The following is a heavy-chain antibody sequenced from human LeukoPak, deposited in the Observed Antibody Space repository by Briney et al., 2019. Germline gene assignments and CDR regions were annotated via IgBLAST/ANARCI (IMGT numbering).Heavy chain of an antibody. D-gene: IGHD6-19*01. CDR1: GFTFSSYA. V-gene: IGHV3-64*01. Sequence: TGGSLRLSCAASGFTFSSYAMHWVRPAPGKGLEYVSAISSNGGSTYYANSVKGRFTNSRDNSKNTLYLQMGSLRAEDMAVYYCARDSIAVAGTIDYWGQGTLVTVSS. J-gene: IGHJ4*02. CDR2: ISSNGGST. CDR3: ARDSIAVAGTIDY.